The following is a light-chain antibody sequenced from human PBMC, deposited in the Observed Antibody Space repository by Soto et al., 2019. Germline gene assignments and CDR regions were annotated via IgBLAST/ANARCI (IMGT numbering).Light chain of an antibody. Sequence: DIQMTQSPSSLSASVGDRVTITCRASQSISNFLNWYQQKPGKAPKLLIHAASSLQSGVPSRFSGSGSGTDFTLTISSLQPEDFALYYCQQTYTNVFTFGPGTKVDIK. CDR2: AAS. CDR3: QQTYTNVFT. J-gene: IGKJ3*01. V-gene: IGKV1-39*01. CDR1: QSISNF.